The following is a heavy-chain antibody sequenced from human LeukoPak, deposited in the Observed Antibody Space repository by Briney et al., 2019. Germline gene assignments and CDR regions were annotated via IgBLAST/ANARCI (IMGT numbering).Heavy chain of an antibody. Sequence: ASVKVSCKASGYTFTGYYMHWVRQAPGQGLEWMGWINPNSGNTGYAQKFQDRVTMTRNTSISTAYMELSSLRSEDTAVYYCARGDLGYCSSTSCYAVDYWGQGTLVTVSS. CDR1: GYTFTGYY. J-gene: IGHJ4*02. D-gene: IGHD2-2*01. CDR2: INPNSGNT. V-gene: IGHV1-8*02. CDR3: ARGDLGYCSSTSCYAVDY.